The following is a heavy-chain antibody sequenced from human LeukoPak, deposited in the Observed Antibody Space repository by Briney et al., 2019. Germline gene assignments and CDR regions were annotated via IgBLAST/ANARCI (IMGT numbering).Heavy chain of an antibody. D-gene: IGHD3-10*01. V-gene: IGHV3-30*18. CDR2: ISYDGSNK. Sequence: QPGRSLRLSCAASGFTFSSYGMHWVRQAPGKGLDWVAVISYDGSNKYYADSVKGRFTISRDNSKNTLYLQMNSLRAEDTAVYYCAKVITMVRGVIPRTDAYYYCGMDVWGQGTTVTVSS. CDR1: GFTFSSYG. CDR3: AKVITMVRGVIPRTDAYYYCGMDV. J-gene: IGHJ6*02.